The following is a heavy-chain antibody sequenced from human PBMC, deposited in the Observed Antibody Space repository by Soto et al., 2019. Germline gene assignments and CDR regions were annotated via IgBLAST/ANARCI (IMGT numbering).Heavy chain of an antibody. CDR1: GYTFTSYY. CDR3: ARGGGRAAAGSRYGMDV. J-gene: IGHJ6*02. Sequence: ASLNVSCKASGYTFTSYYMHWVRQSPGQGLEWMGIINPSGGSTSYAQKFHGRGTMTRDTSTSTVYMELRSLRSEDTAVYYCARGGGRAAAGSRYGMDVWGQGTTVPVSS. D-gene: IGHD6-13*01. CDR2: INPSGGST. V-gene: IGHV1-46*01.